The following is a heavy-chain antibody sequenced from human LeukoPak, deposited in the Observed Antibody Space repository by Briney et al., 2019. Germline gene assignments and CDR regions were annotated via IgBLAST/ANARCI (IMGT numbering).Heavy chain of an antibody. CDR3: ARHDSSGYYYYYYGMDV. D-gene: IGHD3-22*01. Sequence: PSETLSLTCTVSGGSISSSSYYWGWLRQPPGKGLEWIGSIYYSGSTYYNPSLKSRVTISVDTSKNQFSLKLSSVTAADTAVYYCARHDSSGYYYYYYGMDVWGQGTTVTASS. CDR2: IYYSGST. J-gene: IGHJ6*02. V-gene: IGHV4-39*01. CDR1: GGSISSSSYY.